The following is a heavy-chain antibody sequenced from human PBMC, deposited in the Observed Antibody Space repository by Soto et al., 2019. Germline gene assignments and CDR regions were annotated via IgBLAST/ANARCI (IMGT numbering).Heavy chain of an antibody. J-gene: IGHJ4*02. Sequence: GESLKISCMASGYIFIDYWIGWVRQMPGKGLEWMGIVYPRDSGTRYSPSFQGQVTISADRSTGTTFPQWRSLKASDTALYYCARPPLPGYSIHFNSWGQGPLVTVSS. CDR3: ARPPLPGYSIHFNS. D-gene: IGHD2-15*01. CDR2: VYPRDSGT. V-gene: IGHV5-51*03. CDR1: GYIFIDYW.